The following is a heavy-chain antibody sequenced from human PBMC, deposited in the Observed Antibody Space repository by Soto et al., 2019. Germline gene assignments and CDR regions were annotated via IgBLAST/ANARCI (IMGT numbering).Heavy chain of an antibody. CDR2: IYYSGST. CDR3: ARQSSSSFWETNDY. J-gene: IGHJ4*02. V-gene: IGHV4-59*08. D-gene: IGHD6-6*01. CDR1: GGSISSYY. Sequence: PSETLSLTCTVSGGSISSYYWSWIRQPPGKGLEWIGYIYYSGSTNYNPSLKSRVTISVDTSKNQFSLKLSSVTAADTAVYYCARQSSSSFWETNDYWGQGTLVTVSS.